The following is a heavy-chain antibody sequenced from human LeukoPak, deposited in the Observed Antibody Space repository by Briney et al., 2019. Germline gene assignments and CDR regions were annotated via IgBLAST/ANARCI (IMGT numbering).Heavy chain of an antibody. Sequence: SETLSLTCTVSGGSISSSSDYWGWIRQAPGKGLEWIGSFFVSGSTHYNPSLRSRATLFVGTSKNRFSLKLTSMTAADAATYFCARQFATAAADTRGYFDYWGQGTVVAVSS. J-gene: IGHJ4*02. CDR3: ARQFATAAADTRGYFDY. D-gene: IGHD6-25*01. CDR2: FFVSGST. V-gene: IGHV4-39*01. CDR1: GGSISSSSDY.